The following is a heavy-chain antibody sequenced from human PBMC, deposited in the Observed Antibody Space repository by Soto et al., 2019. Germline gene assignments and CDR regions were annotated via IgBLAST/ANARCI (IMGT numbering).Heavy chain of an antibody. V-gene: IGHV3-30-3*01. J-gene: IGHJ6*02. CDR3: ASCISTSCYLRWVSYGMDV. CDR1: GFTFSSYA. D-gene: IGHD2-2*01. Sequence: GGSLRLSCAASGFTFSSYAMHWVRQAPGKGLDWVAVISYDGSNKYYADSVKGRFTISRDNSKNTLYLQMNSLRAEDTAVYYCASCISTSCYLRWVSYGMDVWGQGTTVTVS. CDR2: ISYDGSNK.